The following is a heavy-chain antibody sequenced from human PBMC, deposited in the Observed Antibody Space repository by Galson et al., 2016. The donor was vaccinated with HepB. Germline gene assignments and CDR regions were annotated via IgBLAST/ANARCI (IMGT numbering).Heavy chain of an antibody. CDR3: ATRPYHLFD. CDR1: GGSMNGYF. D-gene: IGHD3-3*01. Sequence: EPLSLTCTVSGGSMNGYFWNWIRQSAGKGLEWIGRIYFTGDANYNPSLKSRVTMSVDMSKNQFSLRLTSVTAADTAVYFCATRPYHLFDWGHGSLVTVSS. J-gene: IGHJ4*01. CDR2: IYFTGDA. V-gene: IGHV4-4*07.